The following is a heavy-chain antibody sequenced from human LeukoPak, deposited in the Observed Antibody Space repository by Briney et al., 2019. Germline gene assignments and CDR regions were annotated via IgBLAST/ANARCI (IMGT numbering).Heavy chain of an antibody. CDR3: AKDTSIGKYCTNGVCSPFDY. D-gene: IGHD2-8*01. Sequence: PGGSLRLSCAGSGFTFSSYAMSWVRQAPGQGLEWVSVISDSGDYTSYADSVRGRFTISRDNSRNTLYLQMISLRPEDTAVYYCAKDTSIGKYCTNGVCSPFDYWGQGTLVTVSP. CDR1: GFTFSSYA. V-gene: IGHV3-23*01. CDR2: ISDSGDYT. J-gene: IGHJ4*02.